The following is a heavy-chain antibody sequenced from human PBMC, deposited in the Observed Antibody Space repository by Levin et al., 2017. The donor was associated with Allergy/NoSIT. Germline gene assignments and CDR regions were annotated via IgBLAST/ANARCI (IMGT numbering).Heavy chain of an antibody. J-gene: IGHJ5*02. D-gene: IGHD6-6*01. V-gene: IGHV1-69*13. CDR3: ARELEYSSSSGNWFDP. Sequence: SVKVSCKASGGTFSSYAISWVRQAPGQGLEWMGGIIPIFGTANYAQKFQGRVTITADESTSTAYMELSSLRSEDTAVYYCARELEYSSSSGNWFDPWGQGTLVTVSS. CDR2: IIPIFGTA. CDR1: GGTFSSYA.